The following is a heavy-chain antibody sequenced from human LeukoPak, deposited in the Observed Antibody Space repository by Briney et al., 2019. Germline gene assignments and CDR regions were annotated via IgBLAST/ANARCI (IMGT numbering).Heavy chain of an antibody. J-gene: IGHJ4*02. CDR1: GYTFTGYY. D-gene: IGHD1-7*01. CDR3: ARVSIKTGTTNY. Sequence: ASVKVSCKASGYTFTGYYMHWVRQAPGQGLEWMGWINSNSGGTNYAQKFQSRVTMTRDTSISTDYMELIRLRSDDTAVYCCARVSIKTGTTNYWGQGTLVTVSS. V-gene: IGHV1-2*02. CDR2: INSNSGGT.